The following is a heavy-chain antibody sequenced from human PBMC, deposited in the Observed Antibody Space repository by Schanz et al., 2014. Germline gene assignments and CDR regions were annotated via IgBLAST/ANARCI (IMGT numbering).Heavy chain of an antibody. CDR2: IWFDGSKT. CDR3: AKDSIYPGPSRSCFGP. CDR1: GFTFSDFG. J-gene: IGHJ5*02. V-gene: IGHV3-33*06. D-gene: IGHD3-10*01. Sequence: QEQLVESGGGVVQPGRSLRLSCAASGFTFSDFGMHWVRQTPVKGLEWVATIWFDGSKTDYADSVKGRFTISRDNSKNTLFLQMISLRGEDTATSFCAKDSIYPGPSRSCFGPWGQGILVTVSS.